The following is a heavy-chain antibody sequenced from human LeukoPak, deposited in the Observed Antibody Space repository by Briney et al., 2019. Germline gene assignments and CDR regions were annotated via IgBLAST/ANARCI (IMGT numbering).Heavy chain of an antibody. CDR1: GFTFTTYS. CDR2: ISYDGSNK. J-gene: IGHJ4*02. Sequence: GGSLRLSCAASGFTFTTYSLNWLRQAPGKGLEWVAVISYDGSNKYYADSVKGRFTISRDNSKNTLYLQMNSLRAEDTAVYYCARDEMYYDSSGYFYWGQGTLVTVSS. D-gene: IGHD3-22*01. V-gene: IGHV3-30*03. CDR3: ARDEMYYDSSGYFY.